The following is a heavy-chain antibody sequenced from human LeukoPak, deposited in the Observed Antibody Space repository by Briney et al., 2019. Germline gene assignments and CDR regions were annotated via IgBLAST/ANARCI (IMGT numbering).Heavy chain of an antibody. Sequence: SETLSLTCAVYGGSFSGYYWSWIRQPPGKGLEWIGEINHSGSTNYNPSLKSRVTISVDTSKNQFSLKLSSVTAADTAVYYCARGRSYRPYYYYGMDVWGQGPTVTVSS. CDR3: ARGRSYRPYYYYGMDV. CDR1: GGSFSGYY. J-gene: IGHJ6*02. D-gene: IGHD1-26*01. V-gene: IGHV4-34*01. CDR2: INHSGST.